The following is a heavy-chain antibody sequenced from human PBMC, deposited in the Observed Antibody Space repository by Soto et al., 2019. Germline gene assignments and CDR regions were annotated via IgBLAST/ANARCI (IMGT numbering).Heavy chain of an antibody. CDR1: GCSISSDHYH. CDR2: IHYSGSV. D-gene: IGHD3-22*01. J-gene: IGHJ6*03. V-gene: IGHV4-30-4*01. CDR3: VGGGSIVVTTRRPMEV. Sequence: PSETLSLTCTVSGCSISSDHYHWTWIRQTPGKGLEWIGYIHYSGSVYYNPSLQSRVTMSVDTSKNLFSLKLSSVTAADTAVYYCVGGGSIVVTTRRPMEVWGKGTTDIVCS.